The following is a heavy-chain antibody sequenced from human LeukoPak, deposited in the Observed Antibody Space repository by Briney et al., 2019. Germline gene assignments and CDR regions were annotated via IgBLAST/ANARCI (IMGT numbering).Heavy chain of an antibody. J-gene: IGHJ4*02. Sequence: GGSLRLSCVGSGFTFGSNGMHWVRQAPGKGLEWVAVIYYDGSEQYYADSVKGRFTISRDNSKNTLYLQMHSLRVEDTATYHCARWGAGRTADYWGQGTQVTVSS. CDR1: GFTFGSNG. V-gene: IGHV3-33*01. CDR3: ARWGAGRTADY. D-gene: IGHD1-26*01. CDR2: IYYDGSEQ.